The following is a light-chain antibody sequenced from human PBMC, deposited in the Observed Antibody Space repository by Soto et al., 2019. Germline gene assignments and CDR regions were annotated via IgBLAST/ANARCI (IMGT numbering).Light chain of an antibody. CDR1: QSISSY. J-gene: IGKJ1*01. V-gene: IGKV1-39*01. CDR2: AAS. Sequence: DIQMTQSPSSLSASVGDRVTITCRASQSISSYLNWYQQKPGKAPKLLIYAASSLQSGVPSRFRGSGSGTDFTLTISSLQPEDFATYYCQQSYSTPRVFVQGTKLDIK. CDR3: QQSYSTPRV.